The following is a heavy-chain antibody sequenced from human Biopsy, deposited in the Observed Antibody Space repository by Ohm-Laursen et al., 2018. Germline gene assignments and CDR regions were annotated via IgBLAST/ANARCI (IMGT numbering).Heavy chain of an antibody. CDR2: ISPKSGDT. CDR1: GGTFSNYG. J-gene: IGHJ4*02. Sequence: SVKVSCKASGGTFSNYGVNWVRQAPGQGLEWMGWISPKSGDTNYAHKFQGNITMTRDTSMSTAYMEMSRLRCDDTAVYYCALQSVAQMKNFDYWGQGTLVTVSS. D-gene: IGHD6-19*01. V-gene: IGHV1-2*02. CDR3: ALQSVAQMKNFDY.